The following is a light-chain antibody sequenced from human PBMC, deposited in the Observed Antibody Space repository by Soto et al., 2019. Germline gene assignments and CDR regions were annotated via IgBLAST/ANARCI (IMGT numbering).Light chain of an antibody. CDR3: SSYTGSSTS. CDR1: SSDVGRYNY. V-gene: IGLV2-14*01. J-gene: IGLJ3*02. CDR2: DVT. Sequence: QSVLTQPASVSGSPGQSITISCTGTSSDVGRYNYVSWYQQHPGKAPKLIIYDVTYRPSGVSDRFSGSKSGSTASLTISGLQAEDEADYYCSSYTGSSTSFGGGTKVTVL.